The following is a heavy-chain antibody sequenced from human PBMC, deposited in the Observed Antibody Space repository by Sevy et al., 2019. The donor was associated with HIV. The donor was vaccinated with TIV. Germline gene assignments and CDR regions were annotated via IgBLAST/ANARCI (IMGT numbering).Heavy chain of an antibody. V-gene: IGHV5-51*01. Sequence: GESLKISCKGSGYSFTSYWIGWVRQMPGKGLEWVVIIYPGDSDTRYSPSFQGQVTNSADKSISTAYLQWSSLKASDSAMDYGARLGIPAAITSYGRAYYFDYWGQGTLVTVSS. J-gene: IGHJ4*02. CDR2: IYPGDSDT. CDR3: ARLGIPAAITSYGRAYYFDY. D-gene: IGHD2-2*02. CDR1: GYSFTSYW.